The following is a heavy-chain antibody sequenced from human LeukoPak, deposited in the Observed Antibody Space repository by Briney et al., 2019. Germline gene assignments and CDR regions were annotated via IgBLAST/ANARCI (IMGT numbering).Heavy chain of an antibody. V-gene: IGHV4-4*07. Sequence: SETLSLTCTVSGGSISSYYWSWIRQPPGKGPEWIGRIYSSGSTNYNPSLKSRVTMSVDTSKNQFSLKLSSVTAADTAVYYCARDGNWYYFDYWGQGTLVTVSS. CDR1: GGSISSYY. CDR3: ARDGNWYYFDY. J-gene: IGHJ4*02. CDR2: IYSSGST. D-gene: IGHD1-1*01.